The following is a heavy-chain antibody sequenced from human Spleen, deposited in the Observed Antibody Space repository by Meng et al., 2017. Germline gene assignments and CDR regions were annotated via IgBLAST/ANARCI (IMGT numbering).Heavy chain of an antibody. J-gene: IGHJ5*02. V-gene: IGHV2-5*02. CDR2: IYWDDDK. CDR1: GFSLTTSGMG. CDR3: AHRNYDFWTARENWFDP. Sequence: QMPLKESGPTLVNPTPTLTLTCTFSGFSLTTSGMGVGWIRQPPGKALEWLALIYWDDDKRYSPSLKSRLTITKDTSKNQVLLTMTNMDPVDTATYYCAHRNYDFWTARENWFDPWGQGTLVTVSS. D-gene: IGHD3-3*01.